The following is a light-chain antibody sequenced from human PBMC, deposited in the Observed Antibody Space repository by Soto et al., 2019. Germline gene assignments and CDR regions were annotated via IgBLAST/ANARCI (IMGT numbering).Light chain of an antibody. CDR1: PSVTNY. CDR2: GAF. CDR3: QQRNIWPPVT. J-gene: IGKJ5*01. V-gene: IGKV3-11*01. Sequence: EIVLTQSPATLSLSPGERATLSCRASPSVTNYLAWYQQKPGQAPRLLIYGAFNRATGIPARFSGSGSGTDFTLTISSLEPEDFAVYYCQQRNIWPPVTFGQGTQLEIK.